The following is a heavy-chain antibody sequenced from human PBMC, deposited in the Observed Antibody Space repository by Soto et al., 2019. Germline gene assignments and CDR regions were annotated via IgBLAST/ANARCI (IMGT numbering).Heavy chain of an antibody. D-gene: IGHD2-15*01. V-gene: IGHV4-31*03. CDR1: GDSISSCAYY. Sequence: PSGTLSLTCTVSGDSISSCAYYWIWIRQHPGKGLEWIAYIYYRGSTYYNPSLKSRVTISVDTSKNQFSLKLSSWTAADTAVYYCATTGSGVAWRWLGPWGKGTQVTVS. J-gene: IGHJ5*02. CDR2: IYYRGST. CDR3: ATTGSGVAWRWLGP.